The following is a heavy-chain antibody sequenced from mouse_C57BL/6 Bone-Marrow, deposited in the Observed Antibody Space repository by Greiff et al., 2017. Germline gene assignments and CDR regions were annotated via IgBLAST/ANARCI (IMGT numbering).Heavy chain of an antibody. J-gene: IGHJ2*01. CDR1: GYTFTSYG. CDR3: ARGLPSYVEY. CDR2: IYPRSGNT. D-gene: IGHD6-1*01. V-gene: IGHV1-81*01. Sequence: VQLQQSGAELARPGASVKLSCKASGYTFTSYGISWVKQRTGQGLEWIGEIYPRSGNTYYNEKLTGKATLNADNSSSTAYMELRSLTSEDSAVYFCARGLPSYVEYWGQGTTLTVSA.